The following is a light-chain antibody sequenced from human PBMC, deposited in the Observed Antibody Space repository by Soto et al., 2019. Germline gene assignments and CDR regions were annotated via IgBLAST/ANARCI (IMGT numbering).Light chain of an antibody. Sequence: QSALTQPPSASGSPGQSVTISCTGTSSDVGGYNYVSWYQQHPGKAPKLMIYEVSNRPSGVPDRFSGSKSGYTASLTVSGLQAEDEADYYCSSYAGSSTLVFGGGTKLTVL. CDR2: EVS. CDR1: SSDVGGYNY. J-gene: IGLJ2*01. CDR3: SSYAGSSTLV. V-gene: IGLV2-8*01.